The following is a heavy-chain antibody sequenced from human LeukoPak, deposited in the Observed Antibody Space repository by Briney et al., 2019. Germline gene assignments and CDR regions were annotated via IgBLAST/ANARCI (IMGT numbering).Heavy chain of an antibody. CDR1: GGSISSGDYY. CDR3: AVRIIPGGYYFDY. CDR2: IYYRGST. J-gene: IGHJ4*02. D-gene: IGHD3-16*01. Sequence: PSETLSLTCTVSGGSISSGDYYWSWIRQPPGKGLEWIGYIYYRGSTYYNPSLKSRVTISVDTSKNQFSLKLSSVTAADTAVYYCAVRIIPGGYYFDYWGQGTLVTVSS. V-gene: IGHV4-30-4*01.